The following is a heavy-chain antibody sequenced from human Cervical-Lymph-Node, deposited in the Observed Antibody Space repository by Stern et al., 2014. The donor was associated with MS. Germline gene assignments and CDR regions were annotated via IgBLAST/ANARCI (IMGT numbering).Heavy chain of an antibody. J-gene: IGHJ4*02. Sequence: EVQLVESGGGLVQPGGSLRLSCAASGFTFSNYWMHWVRQAPGKGLVGVSRITSDGSSTSNADSVKGRFTISRDNAKNTLYLQMNSLRAEDTAVYYCARGAPGYQDYWGQGTLVTVSS. CDR2: ITSDGSST. V-gene: IGHV3-74*02. CDR1: GFTFSNYW. CDR3: ARGAPGYQDY. D-gene: IGHD5-12*01.